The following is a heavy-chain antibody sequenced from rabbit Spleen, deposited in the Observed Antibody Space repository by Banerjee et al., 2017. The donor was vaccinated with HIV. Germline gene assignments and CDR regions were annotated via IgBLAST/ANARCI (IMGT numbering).Heavy chain of an antibody. J-gene: IGHJ6*01. D-gene: IGHD7-1*01. CDR3: ARDTGTSFSTYGMDL. CDR2: IYAGSSGTT. V-gene: IGHV1S40*01. Sequence: QSLEESGGDLVKPGASLTLTCTASGFSFTSGYDMCWVRQAPGKGLEWIACIYAGSSGTTYYASWAKGRFTVSKTSSTTVTLQMTSLTVADTATYFCARDTGTSFSTYGMDLWGPGTLVTVS. CDR1: GFSFTSGYD.